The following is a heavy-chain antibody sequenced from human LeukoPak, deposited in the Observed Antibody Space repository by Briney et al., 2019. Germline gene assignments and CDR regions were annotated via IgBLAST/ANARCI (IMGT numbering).Heavy chain of an antibody. V-gene: IGHV3-23*01. J-gene: IGHJ4*02. CDR3: AKYPIGDWLSYFDY. Sequence: GGSPRLSCAASGFTFSSSAISWVRQAPGKGLEWVSSITGSGGSTSYADSVKGRFTISRDNSKNTLYLQMSSLRADDTAVYYCAKYPIGDWLSYFDYWGQGALVTVSS. CDR2: ITGSGGST. D-gene: IGHD3-9*01. CDR1: GFTFSSSA.